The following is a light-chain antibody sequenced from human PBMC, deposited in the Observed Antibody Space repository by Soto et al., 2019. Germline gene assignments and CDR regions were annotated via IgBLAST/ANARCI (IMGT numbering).Light chain of an antibody. V-gene: IGLV1-51*01. CDR3: GSWDSSLSAYV. CDR2: DDD. J-gene: IGLJ1*01. CDR1: SSNIGGNS. Sequence: QSVMTQPPSVSAAPGQKVTISCSGSSSNIGGNSVSWYQQLPGTAPKLLIYDDDNRPSGIPDRFSGSKSGTSATLGITGFRTGDEADYYCGSWDSSLSAYVFATGTKLTVL.